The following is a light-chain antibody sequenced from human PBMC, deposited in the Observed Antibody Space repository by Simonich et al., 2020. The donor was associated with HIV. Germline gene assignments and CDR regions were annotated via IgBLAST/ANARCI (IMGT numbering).Light chain of an antibody. Sequence: AIHLTQSPSSLSASVGYRVTITCRASQGISSYLVWSQQKPGKAPKVLIYDASPLESGVPSRFSGSGSGTDFTLTISSLQPEDFATYFCQQFNSNPRTFGQGTRLEMK. J-gene: IGKJ5*01. V-gene: IGKV1-13*02. CDR2: DAS. CDR1: QGISSY. CDR3: QQFNSNPRT.